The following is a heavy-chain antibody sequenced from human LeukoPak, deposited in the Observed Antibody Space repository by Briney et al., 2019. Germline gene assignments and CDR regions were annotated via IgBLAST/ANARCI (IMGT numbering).Heavy chain of an antibody. CDR1: GFTFRTNA. J-gene: IGHJ4*02. Sequence: GGSLRLSCAASGFTFRTNAMSWVRQAPGKGLEWVAVISYDGSNKYYADSVKGRFTISRDNSKNTLYLQMNSLRAEDTAVYYCANSAGDYWGQGTLVTVSS. CDR3: ANSAGDY. V-gene: IGHV3-30*18. D-gene: IGHD6-19*01. CDR2: ISYDGSNK.